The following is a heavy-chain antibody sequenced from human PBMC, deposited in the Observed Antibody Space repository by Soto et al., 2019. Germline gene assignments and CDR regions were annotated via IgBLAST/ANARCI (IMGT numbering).Heavy chain of an antibody. D-gene: IGHD4-4*01. V-gene: IGHV3-21*01. CDR1: GFTFSSYS. CDR3: ASGTTVTTLGYYYYYGMDV. J-gene: IGHJ6*02. Sequence: GGSLRLSCAASGFTFSSYSMNWVRQAPGKGLEWVSSISSSSSYIYYADTVKGRFTISRDNAKNSLYLQMNSLRAEDTAVYYCASGTTVTTLGYYYYYGMDVWGQGTTVTVS. CDR2: ISSSSSYI.